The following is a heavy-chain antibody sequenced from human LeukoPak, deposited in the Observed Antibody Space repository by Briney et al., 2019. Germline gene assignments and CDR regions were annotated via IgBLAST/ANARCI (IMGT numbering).Heavy chain of an antibody. Sequence: SETLSLTCTVSGGSISSSSYYWGWIRQPPGKGLEWIGSIYYSGSTYYNPSPKSRVTISVDTSKNQFSLKLSSVTAAGTAVYYCARLIAAAGWYFDLWGRGTLVTVSS. J-gene: IGHJ2*01. CDR1: GGSISSSSYY. D-gene: IGHD6-13*01. V-gene: IGHV4-39*01. CDR2: IYYSGST. CDR3: ARLIAAAGWYFDL.